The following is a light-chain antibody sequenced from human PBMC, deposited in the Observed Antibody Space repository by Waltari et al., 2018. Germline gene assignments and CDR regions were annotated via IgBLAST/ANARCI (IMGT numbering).Light chain of an antibody. V-gene: IGLV1-40*01. Sequence: QSVLTQPPSVSGAPGQRVTISCTGSSSNIGSGYDLHWYQQLPGTAPKLLIYGNVVRPSGVPDRFSASKSGTSAFLAITGLQAEDEADYYCQSYDDSLSGWVFGGGTKVTVL. CDR3: QSYDDSLSGWV. CDR1: SSNIGSGYD. J-gene: IGLJ3*02. CDR2: GNV.